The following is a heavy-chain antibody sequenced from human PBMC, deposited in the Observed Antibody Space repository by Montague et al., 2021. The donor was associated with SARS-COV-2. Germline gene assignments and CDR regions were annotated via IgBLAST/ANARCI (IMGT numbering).Heavy chain of an antibody. V-gene: IGHV4-59*01. J-gene: IGHJ3*02. CDR3: ARDHPYGGPRGAYDI. CDR2: IYDGGAA. D-gene: IGHD4-23*01. Sequence: SETRSLTCTVSGGSITGYYWSWLRRSPGKGLEWIAYIYDGGAANYNPSLGSRVTISTDTSKNQLSLKVNSVTAADTAVYYCARDHPYGGPRGAYDIWGQGTVVTVSS. CDR1: GGSITGYY.